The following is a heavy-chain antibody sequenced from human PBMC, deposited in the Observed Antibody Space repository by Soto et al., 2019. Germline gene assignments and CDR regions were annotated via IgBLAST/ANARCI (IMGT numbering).Heavy chain of an antibody. Sequence: EVQLLESGGGVVQPGGSLRLSCVASGFNFKKFAMTWVRQAAGEGLEWVSGISCCGGAASYADSVKGRFSIARDDSKNTVSLQMDRLRAEDTAPCYWAKAEGQQWLISYFDNWGQGTLVTVS. V-gene: IGHV3-23*01. J-gene: IGHJ4*02. CDR3: AKAEGQQWLISYFDN. D-gene: IGHD6-19*01. CDR2: ISCCGGAA. CDR1: GFNFKKFA.